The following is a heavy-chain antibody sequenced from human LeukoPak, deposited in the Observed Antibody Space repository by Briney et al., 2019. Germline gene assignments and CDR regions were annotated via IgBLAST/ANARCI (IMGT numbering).Heavy chain of an antibody. Sequence: GGSLRLSCAASGFTFSSYSMNWVRQAPGKGLEWVSSISSSSSYIYYADSVKGRFTISRDNAKNSLYLQMNSLRAEDTAVYYCASKAVDDAFDIWGQGTMVTVSS. V-gene: IGHV3-21*01. D-gene: IGHD4-23*01. CDR1: GFTFSSYS. CDR3: ASKAVDDAFDI. CDR2: ISSSSSYI. J-gene: IGHJ3*02.